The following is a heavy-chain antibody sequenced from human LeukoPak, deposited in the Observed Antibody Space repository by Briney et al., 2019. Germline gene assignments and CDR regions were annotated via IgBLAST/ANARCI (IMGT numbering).Heavy chain of an antibody. CDR2: INPNSGGT. Sequence: ASVKVSCKASGYTFTNYYIHWVRQAPGQGLEWMGWINPNSGGTNYAQKFKGRLTMTLDTSISTLYMDLSSLTSDDTAVYYCARDDAGTHDSWGQGTLVTVSS. J-gene: IGHJ5*01. CDR3: ARDDAGTHDS. V-gene: IGHV1-2*02. D-gene: IGHD3/OR15-3a*01. CDR1: GYTFTNYY.